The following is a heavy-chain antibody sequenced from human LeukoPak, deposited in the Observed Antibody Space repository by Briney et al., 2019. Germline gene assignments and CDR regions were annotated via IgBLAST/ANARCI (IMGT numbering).Heavy chain of an antibody. CDR3: SRESGAFCPFGY. Sequence: PSETLSLTCGVSGGSISSTNWWSWVRHPPGQGLQWIGEISLTGETNYNPSLNGRVTMSLDKSRSQLSLKLTSVTAADTAIYYCSRESGAFCPFGYWDQGTLVIVPP. CDR2: ISLTGET. CDR1: GGSISSTNW. V-gene: IGHV4-4*02. D-gene: IGHD1-26*01. J-gene: IGHJ4*02.